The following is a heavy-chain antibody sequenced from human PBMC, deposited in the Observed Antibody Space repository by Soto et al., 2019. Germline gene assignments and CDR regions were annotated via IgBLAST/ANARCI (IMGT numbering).Heavy chain of an antibody. J-gene: IGHJ4*02. CDR1: GGTYSSNA. V-gene: IGHV1-69*01. CDR3: AREDPVGATH. D-gene: IGHD1-26*01. CDR2: IITIFGTA. Sequence: GASVEVSCKASGGTYSSNAISWVRQAPGQGLEWMGGIITIFGTANDAQKFQGRVTITADEATSTAYMELSSLRSEDTAVYYCAREDPVGATHWGQGTLVTVSS.